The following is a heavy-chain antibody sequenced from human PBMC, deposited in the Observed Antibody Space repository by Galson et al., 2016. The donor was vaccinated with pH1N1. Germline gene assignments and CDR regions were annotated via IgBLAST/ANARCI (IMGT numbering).Heavy chain of an antibody. V-gene: IGHV3-30*02. D-gene: IGHD3-16*01. CDR3: AKVGLHDPSGHFYYMDV. CDR2: IRFAGAGQ. J-gene: IGHJ6*03. Sequence: LEWVAFIRFAGAGQIYTDSVKGRFTISRDNSKNTVYLQMDSLRPDDTAEYFCAKVGLHDPSGHFYYMDVWGKGTTVTVSS.